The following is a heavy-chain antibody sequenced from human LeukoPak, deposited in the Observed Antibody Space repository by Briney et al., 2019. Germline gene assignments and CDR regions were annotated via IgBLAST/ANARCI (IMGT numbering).Heavy chain of an antibody. CDR2: IYSGGST. CDR1: GFTVSSSY. CDR3: ARRPY. Sequence: GGSLRLSRAASGFTVSSSYMSWVRQAPGKGLEWVSVIYSGGSTYYADSVKGRFTISRDNSKNTLYLQMNSLRAEDTAVYYCARRPYWGQGTLVTVSS. J-gene: IGHJ4*02. V-gene: IGHV3-53*01.